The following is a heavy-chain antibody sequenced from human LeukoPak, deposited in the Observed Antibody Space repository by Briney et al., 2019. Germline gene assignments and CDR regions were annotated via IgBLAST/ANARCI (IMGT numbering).Heavy chain of an antibody. CDR2: ISSSSSYI. V-gene: IGHV3-21*01. D-gene: IGHD3-22*01. CDR3: ARSGGYDSSGYYTSY. CDR1: GFTFSNYN. Sequence: GGSLRLSCAASGFTFSNYNMNWVRQAPGKGLEWVSSISSSSSYIYYADSVKGRFTISRDNAKNSLYLQVNSLRAEDTAVYYCARSGGYDSSGYYTSYWGQGTLVTVSS. J-gene: IGHJ4*02.